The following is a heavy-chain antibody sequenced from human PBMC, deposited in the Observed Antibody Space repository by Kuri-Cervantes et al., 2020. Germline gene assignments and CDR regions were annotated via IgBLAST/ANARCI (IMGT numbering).Heavy chain of an antibody. CDR3: AREGGYCSGTSCYFWFDP. V-gene: IGHV3-7*01. D-gene: IGHD2-2*01. CDR1: GGSISSSNW. J-gene: IGHJ5*02. CDR2: IKQDGSEK. Sequence: ETLSLTCAVSGGSISSSNWWRWVRQHPGKGLEWVANIKQDGSEKNYVDSVKDRFTSSRDNAKNSLYLQMNRLRAEDKAVYYCAREGGYCSGTSCYFWFDPWGQGTLVTVSS.